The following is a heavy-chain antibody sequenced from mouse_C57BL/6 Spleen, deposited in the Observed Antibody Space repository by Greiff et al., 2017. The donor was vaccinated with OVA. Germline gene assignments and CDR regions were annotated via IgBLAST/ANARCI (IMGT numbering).Heavy chain of an antibody. V-gene: IGHV1-69*01. J-gene: IGHJ2*01. CDR2: LDPSDSYT. D-gene: IGHD1-1*01. Sequence: VQLQQPGAELVMPGASVKLSCKASGYTFTSYWMHWVKQRPGQGLEWIGELDPSDSYTNYNQKFKGKSTLTVDKSSSTAYMQLSSLTSEDSAVYYCARGTTVVAPGDYWGQGTTLTVSS. CDR3: ARGTTVVAPGDY. CDR1: GYTFTSYW.